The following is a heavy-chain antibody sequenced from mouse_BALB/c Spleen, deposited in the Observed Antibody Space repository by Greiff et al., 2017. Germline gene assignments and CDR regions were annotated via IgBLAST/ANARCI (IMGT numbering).Heavy chain of an antibody. CDR1: GYAFSSYW. CDR3: ARREDYAMDY. J-gene: IGHJ4*01. CDR2: IYPGDGDT. Sequence: VQLQQSGAELVRPGSSVKISCKASGYAFSSYWMNWVKQRPGQGLEWIGQIYPGDGDTNDNGKFKGKATLTADKSSSTAYMQLSSLTSEDSAVYFCARREDYAMDYWGQGTSVTVSS. V-gene: IGHV1-80*01.